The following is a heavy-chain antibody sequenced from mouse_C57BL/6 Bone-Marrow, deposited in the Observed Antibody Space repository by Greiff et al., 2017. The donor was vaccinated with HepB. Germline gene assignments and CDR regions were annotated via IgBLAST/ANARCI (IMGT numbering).Heavy chain of an antibody. Sequence: QVQLQQPGAELVKPGASVKLSCKASGYTFTSYWMHWVKQRPGQGLEWIGMIHPNSGSTNYNEKFKSKATLTVDKSSSTAYMQLSSLTSEDSAVYYCARSGPPFYYFDYWGQGTTLTVSS. CDR2: IHPNSGST. J-gene: IGHJ2*01. CDR3: ARSGPPFYYFDY. CDR1: GYTFTSYW. V-gene: IGHV1-64*01.